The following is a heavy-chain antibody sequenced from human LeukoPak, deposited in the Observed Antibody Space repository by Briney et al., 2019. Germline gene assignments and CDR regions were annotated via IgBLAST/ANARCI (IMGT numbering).Heavy chain of an antibody. CDR1: GGTFSSYA. Sequence: ASVKVSCKASGGTFSSYAISWVRQAPGQGLEWMGGIIPIFGTANYAQKFQGRVTITTDESTSTAYMELSSLRSDDTAVYYCARDRDQHYYDSSGYYFDYWGQGTLVTVSS. J-gene: IGHJ4*02. CDR2: IIPIFGTA. V-gene: IGHV1-69*05. D-gene: IGHD3-22*01. CDR3: ARDRDQHYYDSSGYYFDY.